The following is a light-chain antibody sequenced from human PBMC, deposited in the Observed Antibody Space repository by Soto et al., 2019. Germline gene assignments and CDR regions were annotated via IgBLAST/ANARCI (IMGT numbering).Light chain of an antibody. Sequence: DLQMTQSPSSLSASVGDTVTIACRASQKISSYLNWYQQRPGEAPKVLIYAATTLQGGAPSRFSGSGSGTDFTLTITSLRPEDFATYFCHQSFSPPQTFGLGTKVELK. CDR3: HQSFSPPQT. CDR1: QKISSY. J-gene: IGKJ1*01. V-gene: IGKV1-39*01. CDR2: AAT.